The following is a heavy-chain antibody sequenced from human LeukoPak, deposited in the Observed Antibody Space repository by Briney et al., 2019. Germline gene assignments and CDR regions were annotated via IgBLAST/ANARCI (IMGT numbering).Heavy chain of an antibody. V-gene: IGHV3-30*03. Sequence: PGGSLRLSCAASGFTFSTYGMHWVRQAPGKGLEWVAVISYDETNKYYADSVKGRFTISRDNSKNTLYLQMNSLRAEDTAVYYCARDLGATINPWYYFDYWGQGTLVTVSS. CDR2: ISYDETNK. CDR1: GFTFSTYG. J-gene: IGHJ4*02. CDR3: ARDLGATINPWYYFDY. D-gene: IGHD5-12*01.